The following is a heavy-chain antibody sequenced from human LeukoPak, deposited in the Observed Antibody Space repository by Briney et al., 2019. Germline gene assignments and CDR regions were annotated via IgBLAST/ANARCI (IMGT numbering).Heavy chain of an antibody. Sequence: AGGSLRLSCAASGFTFDDYAMHWVRQVPGKSLEWVSFISWDGGSTYYADSVKGRFTVSRDNSKNSLYLQMNSLRAEDTALYYCAKGTLGDYRAGPDYWGRGTLVTVSS. D-gene: IGHD4-17*01. CDR2: ISWDGGST. V-gene: IGHV3-43D*03. CDR3: AKGTLGDYRAGPDY. CDR1: GFTFDDYA. J-gene: IGHJ4*02.